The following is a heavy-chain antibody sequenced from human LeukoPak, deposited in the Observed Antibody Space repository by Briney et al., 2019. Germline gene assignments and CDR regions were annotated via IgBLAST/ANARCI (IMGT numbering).Heavy chain of an antibody. J-gene: IGHJ4*02. CDR3: ARRGYYYGSGSYEDY. Sequence: GESLKISCKGSGYSFTSYGIGWVRQMPGKGLEWMGIIYPGDSDTKYSPSFQGQVTISADKSTSTAYLQRSSLKASDTAMYYCARRGYYYGSGSYEDYWGQGTLVTVSS. D-gene: IGHD3-10*01. V-gene: IGHV5-51*01. CDR2: IYPGDSDT. CDR1: GYSFTSYG.